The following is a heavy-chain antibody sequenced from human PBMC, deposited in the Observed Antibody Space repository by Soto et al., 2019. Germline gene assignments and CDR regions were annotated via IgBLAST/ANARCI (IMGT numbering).Heavy chain of an antibody. CDR3: ARGGRAIEVAGTVFDY. V-gene: IGHV4-30-2*01. CDR2: MYHSGST. CDR1: GGSISSGGYS. Sequence: SDTLSLTCAVSGGSISSGGYSWSWIRQPPGKGLEWIGYMYHSGSTYYNPSLKSRVTISIDRSKNQFSLKLSSVTAADTAVYYCARGGRAIEVAGTVFDYWGQGTLVTVS. D-gene: IGHD6-19*01. J-gene: IGHJ4*02.